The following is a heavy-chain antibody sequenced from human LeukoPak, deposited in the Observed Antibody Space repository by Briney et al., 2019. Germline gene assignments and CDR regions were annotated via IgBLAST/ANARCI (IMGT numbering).Heavy chain of an antibody. V-gene: IGHV1-18*01. CDR3: ARVPIFGVVIFNFDY. Sequence: GASVKVSCKASGYTFTSYGIIWVRQAPGQGLKWMGWISAYNGNTNYAQKLQGRVTMTTDTSTSTAYMELRSLRSDDTAVYYCARVPIFGVVIFNFDYWGQGTLVTVSS. D-gene: IGHD3-3*01. CDR2: ISAYNGNT. J-gene: IGHJ4*02. CDR1: GYTFTSYG.